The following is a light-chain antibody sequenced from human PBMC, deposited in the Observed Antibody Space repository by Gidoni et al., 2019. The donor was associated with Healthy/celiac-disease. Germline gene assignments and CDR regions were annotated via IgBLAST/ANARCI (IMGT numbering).Light chain of an antibody. V-gene: IGKV3-20*01. CDR2: GAS. CDR3: QQYGSSPYT. Sequence: EIVLTQSPGTLSLSPGERATLSCRAILSVSSSYLAWYQQKPGQAPRLLIYGASSRATGIPDRFSGSGSGTDFTLTISRLEPGDFAVYYCQQYGSSPYTFGQGTKLEIK. J-gene: IGKJ2*01. CDR1: LSVSSSY.